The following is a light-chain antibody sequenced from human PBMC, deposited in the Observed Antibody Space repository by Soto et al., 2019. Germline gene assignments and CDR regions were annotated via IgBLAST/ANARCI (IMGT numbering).Light chain of an antibody. V-gene: IGKV3-20*01. CDR3: QQFSSYPLT. J-gene: IGKJ4*01. CDR2: DAS. Sequence: IVLTQSPGTLSLPPAARATLSCRASPSVSSSYLAWYQQKPGQAPRLLIYDASSRATGIPDRFSGGGSGTDFTLTISRLEPEDFAVYYCQQFSSYPLTFGGGTKVDIK. CDR1: PSVSSSY.